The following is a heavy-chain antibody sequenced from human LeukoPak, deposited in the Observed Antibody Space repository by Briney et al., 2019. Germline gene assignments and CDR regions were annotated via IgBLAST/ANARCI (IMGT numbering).Heavy chain of an antibody. Sequence: SETLSLTYTVDGGSFSGYYWSWIRQPPGKGLEWIGEINHSGSTNYNPSLKSRVTISVDTSKNQFSLKLSSVTAADTAVYYCARNGPSLWRRPYDYDWGSYVGHYFDYWGQGTLVTVSS. CDR1: GGSFSGYY. D-gene: IGHD3-16*01. CDR3: ARNGPSLWRRPYDYDWGSYVGHYFDY. J-gene: IGHJ4*02. V-gene: IGHV4-34*01. CDR2: INHSGST.